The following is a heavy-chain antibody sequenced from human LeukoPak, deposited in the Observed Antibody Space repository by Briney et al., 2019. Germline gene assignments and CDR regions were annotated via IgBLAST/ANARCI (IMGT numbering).Heavy chain of an antibody. Sequence: PGGSLRLSCTVSGFTVSSNSMSWVRQAPGKGLEWVSFIYSAGSIYYSDSVKGRFTISRDNSKNTLYLQMNSLRAEDTAVYYCAKEYYDILTLGYFDYWGQGTLVTVSS. CDR3: AKEYYDILTLGYFDY. D-gene: IGHD3-9*01. CDR2: IYSAGSI. J-gene: IGHJ4*02. V-gene: IGHV3-53*05. CDR1: GFTVSSNS.